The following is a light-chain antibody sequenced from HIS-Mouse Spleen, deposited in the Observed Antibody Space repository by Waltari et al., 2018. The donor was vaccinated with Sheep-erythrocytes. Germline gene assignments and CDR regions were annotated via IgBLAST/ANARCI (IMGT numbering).Light chain of an antibody. J-gene: IGLJ3*02. Sequence: QSVLTQPPSASGTPGQRVTISCSGSSSNIGSNYVYWYQQLPGTAPKLLIYQNMQRPSGVPDRFSGSKSSTSASLAISGLRSEDEADYYCAAWDDSLSGPVFGGGNKLTVL. V-gene: IGLV1-47*01. CDR2: QNM. CDR1: SSNIGSNY. CDR3: AAWDDSLSGPV.